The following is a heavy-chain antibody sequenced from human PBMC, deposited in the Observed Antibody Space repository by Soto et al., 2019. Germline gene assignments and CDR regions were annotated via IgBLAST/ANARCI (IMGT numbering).Heavy chain of an antibody. V-gene: IGHV1-58*01. CDR1: GFTFTSSA. CDR2: IVVGSGNT. J-gene: IGHJ4*02. D-gene: IGHD3-22*01. Sequence: GASVKVSCKASGFTFTSSAVQWVRQARGQRLEWIGWIVVGSGNTNYAQKFQERVTITRDMSTSTAYMELSSLRSEDTAVYYCAVYYYDSSGYYRSLDYWGQGTLVTVYS. CDR3: AVYYYDSSGYYRSLDY.